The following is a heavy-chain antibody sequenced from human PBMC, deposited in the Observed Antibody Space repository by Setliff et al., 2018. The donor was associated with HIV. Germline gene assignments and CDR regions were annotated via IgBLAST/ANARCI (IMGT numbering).Heavy chain of an antibody. CDR1: GASIGSSSYY. V-gene: IGHV4-39*01. Sequence: SETLSLTCTVSGASIGSSSYYWGWLRQPPGKGLEWIGTIYYGGSTYYDESLKSRVTISLDTSKNQFSLKLKSVTATDTAVYYCARALAVTHWGYFDYWGQGTLVTVSS. CDR3: ARALAVTHWGYFDY. J-gene: IGHJ4*02. D-gene: IGHD7-27*01. CDR2: IYYGGST.